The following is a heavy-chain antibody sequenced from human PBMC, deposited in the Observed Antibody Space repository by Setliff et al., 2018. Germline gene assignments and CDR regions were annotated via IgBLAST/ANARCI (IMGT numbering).Heavy chain of an antibody. CDR2: ISGYNGNT. J-gene: IGHJ4*02. D-gene: IGHD3-16*02. V-gene: IGHV1-18*01. Sequence: GASVKVSCKASGYTFTTYGVAWVRQAPGQGLEWLGWISGYNGNTNYAQRFQGRVTTTIDTSTNTAYMELRSLRSDDTAVYYCALEEYTTDWGMITFGGVIAQTYFDYWGQGTLVTVSS. CDR1: GYTFTTYG. CDR3: ALEEYTTDWGMITFGGVIAQTYFDY.